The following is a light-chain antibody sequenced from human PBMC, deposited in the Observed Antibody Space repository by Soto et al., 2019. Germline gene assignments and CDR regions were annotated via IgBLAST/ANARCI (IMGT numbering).Light chain of an antibody. CDR2: GTS. CDR3: QQYITWPRT. Sequence: EIVLRQAPITRSLSQEEKPTVRCRASQSVSSNYLAWYQQKPGQAPRLLIYGTSSRATGIPDRFSGSGSGTDFTLTISSLQSEDFAVYYCQQYITWPRTFGPGCKVDIK. V-gene: IGKV3-20*01. CDR1: QSVSSNY. J-gene: IGKJ1*01.